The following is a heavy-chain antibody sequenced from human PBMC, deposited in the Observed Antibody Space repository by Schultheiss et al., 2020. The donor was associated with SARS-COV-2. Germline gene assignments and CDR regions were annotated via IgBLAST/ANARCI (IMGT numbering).Heavy chain of an antibody. CDR3: ARDRETFYDFWSGYYKGGYYYYYMDV. D-gene: IGHD3-3*01. V-gene: IGHV3-74*01. CDR2: INSDGSST. CDR1: GFTFSSYW. Sequence: ESLKISCAASGFTFSSYWMHWVRQAPGKGLVWVSRINSDGSSTSYADSVKGRFTISRDNAKNTLYLQMNSLRAEDTAVYYCARDRETFYDFWSGYYKGGYYYYYMDVWGKGTTVTVSS. J-gene: IGHJ6*03.